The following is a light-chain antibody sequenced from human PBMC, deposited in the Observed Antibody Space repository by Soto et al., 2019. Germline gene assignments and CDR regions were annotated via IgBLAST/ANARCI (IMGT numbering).Light chain of an antibody. Sequence: EIVMTQSPVTLSVSRGERATLSCRASQSVSSNLAWYQQKPGQAPRLLIYGASNRATGITARFSGSRSGTEFTLTISSLQSEDFAVYYCQQYNNWPRTFGQGTKVQI. CDR2: GAS. CDR3: QQYNNWPRT. J-gene: IGKJ1*01. V-gene: IGKV3-15*01. CDR1: QSVSSN.